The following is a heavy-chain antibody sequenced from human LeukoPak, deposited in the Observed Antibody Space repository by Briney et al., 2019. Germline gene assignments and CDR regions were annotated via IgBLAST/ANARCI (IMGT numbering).Heavy chain of an antibody. D-gene: IGHD6-6*01. Sequence: GSLRVSCVTSGFTFNHYWMSWVRLAPGKGLEWVANIKEDGSETYYVDSVKGRFTISRDNAKNSLYLQMDSLRADDTAVYYCARDLSYSSSSGGSFDYWGQGTLVTVSS. V-gene: IGHV3-7*05. CDR1: GFTFNHYW. CDR2: IKEDGSET. CDR3: ARDLSYSSSSGGSFDY. J-gene: IGHJ4*02.